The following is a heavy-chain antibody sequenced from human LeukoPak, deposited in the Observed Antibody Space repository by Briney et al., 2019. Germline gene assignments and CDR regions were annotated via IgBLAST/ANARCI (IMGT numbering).Heavy chain of an antibody. Sequence: PGGSLRLSCTVSGFTLSSYEMSWIRQAPGKGLEWVSSIDYDGGSGHYADSVKGRFTISRDNSKNTLYLQMNSLRAEDTAVYYCAKGAEQWLVYYYFDYWGQGTLVTVSS. V-gene: IGHV3-23*01. CDR1: GFTLSSYE. D-gene: IGHD6-19*01. J-gene: IGHJ4*02. CDR2: IDYDGGSG. CDR3: AKGAEQWLVYYYFDY.